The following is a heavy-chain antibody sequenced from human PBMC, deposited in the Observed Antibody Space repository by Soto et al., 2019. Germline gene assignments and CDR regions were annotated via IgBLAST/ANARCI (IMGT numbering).Heavy chain of an antibody. V-gene: IGHV5-51*03. CDR1: GYSVTSDW. CDR2: IYPGDSDT. D-gene: IGHD5-18*01. Sequence: EVQLVQSGAEVKKPGESLKISSKDSGYSVTSDWIVWVRQMPGKGLEWMGSIYPGDSDTRYSPSFQGQVTISDDKSITTAYLQWSSLKASDTAMYYCVILAVDPEYMYYYMDVWGKGTTVTVSS. CDR3: VILAVDPEYMYYYMDV. J-gene: IGHJ6*03.